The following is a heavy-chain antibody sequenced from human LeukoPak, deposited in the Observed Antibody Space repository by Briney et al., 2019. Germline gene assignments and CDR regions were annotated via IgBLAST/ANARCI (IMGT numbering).Heavy chain of an antibody. V-gene: IGHV3-30*18. CDR2: ISYDGSNK. CDR1: GFTFSSYG. CDR3: AKRQRPTYYYDSSGYGMDV. J-gene: IGHJ6*02. D-gene: IGHD3-22*01. Sequence: GGSLRLSCAASGFTFSSYGMHWVRQAPGKGLEWVAVISYDGSNKYYADSVKGRFTISRDNPKNTLYLQMNSLRAEDTAVYYCAKRQRPTYYYDSSGYGMDVWGQGTTVTVSS.